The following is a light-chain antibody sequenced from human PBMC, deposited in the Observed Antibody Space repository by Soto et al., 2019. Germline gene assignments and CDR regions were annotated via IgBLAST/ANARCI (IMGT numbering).Light chain of an antibody. V-gene: IGLV2-8*01. Sequence: QSVLTQPPSASGSPGQSVTISCTGTSSDIGGYNYVSWYQRHPGKAPKLMISEVSQRPSGVPDRFSGSKSGNTASLTVSGLQTQDEADYYCSSYGGSNNLLFGGGTKLTVL. CDR1: SSDIGGYNY. CDR2: EVS. CDR3: SSYGGSNNLL. J-gene: IGLJ2*01.